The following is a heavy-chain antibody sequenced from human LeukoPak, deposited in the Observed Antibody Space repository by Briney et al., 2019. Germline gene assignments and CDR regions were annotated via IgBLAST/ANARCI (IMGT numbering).Heavy chain of an antibody. CDR3: ARERIGYCSRTSCYLERYYYYMDV. Sequence: ASVKVSCKASGYTFTSYDINWVRQATGQGLEWMGWMNPNSGNTGYAQKFQGRVTMTRNTSISTAYMELSSLRSEDTAVYYCARERIGYCSRTSCYLERYYYYMDVWGKGTTVTVSS. CDR2: MNPNSGNT. V-gene: IGHV1-8*01. CDR1: GYTFTSYD. J-gene: IGHJ6*03. D-gene: IGHD2-2*01.